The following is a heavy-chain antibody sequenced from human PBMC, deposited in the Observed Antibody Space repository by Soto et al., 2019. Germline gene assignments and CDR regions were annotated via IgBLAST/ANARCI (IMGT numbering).Heavy chain of an antibody. J-gene: IGHJ4*02. D-gene: IGHD3-10*01. CDR1: GGSISGGGFS. CDR2: ILHTGGT. Sequence: SETLSLTCAVSGGSISGGGFSWSWIRQPPGKGLEWIGYILHTGGTQYNPSLESRVSMSVDKSKNQFSLHLTSVTAADTAVYYCARLQFGEGVDYWGQGALVTVSS. V-gene: IGHV4-30-2*01. CDR3: ARLQFGEGVDY.